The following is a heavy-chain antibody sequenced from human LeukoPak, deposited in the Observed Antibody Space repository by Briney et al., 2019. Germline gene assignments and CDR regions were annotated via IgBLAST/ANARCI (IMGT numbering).Heavy chain of an antibody. CDR2: INHSGST. J-gene: IGHJ5*02. D-gene: IGHD3-10*01. Sequence: SETLSLTCAVYGGSFSGYYWSWIRQPPGKGLEWIGEINHSGSTNYNPSLKSRVTISVDTSKNQSSLKLSSVTAADTAVYYCARRGRYYYGSGSYYITPWGQGTLVTVSS. CDR1: GGSFSGYY. V-gene: IGHV4-34*01. CDR3: ARRGRYYYGSGSYYITP.